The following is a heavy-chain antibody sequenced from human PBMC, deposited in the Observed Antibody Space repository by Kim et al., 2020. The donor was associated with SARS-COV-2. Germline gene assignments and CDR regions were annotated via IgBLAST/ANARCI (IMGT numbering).Heavy chain of an antibody. V-gene: IGHV1-46*01. D-gene: IGHD7-27*01. CDR3: ARDGDRWNFDY. CDR2: SR. Sequence: SRIYAQKFPGRVTLTKATSTSKVYIQLGSLRSEDTAVYYCARDGDRWNFDYWGQGALVTVSS. J-gene: IGHJ4*02.